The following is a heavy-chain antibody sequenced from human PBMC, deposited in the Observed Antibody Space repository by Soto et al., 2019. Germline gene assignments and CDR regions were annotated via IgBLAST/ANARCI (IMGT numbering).Heavy chain of an antibody. D-gene: IGHD6-13*01. CDR1: GYTFTSYA. V-gene: IGHV1-3*01. J-gene: IGHJ4*02. Sequence: ASVKVSCKASGYTFTSYAMHWVRQAPGQRLEWMGWINAGNGNTKYSQKFQGRVTITRDTSASTAYMELSSLRSEDTAVYYCARDYGIAAAGTLFYWGQGTRVTVSS. CDR3: ARDYGIAAAGTLFY. CDR2: INAGNGNT.